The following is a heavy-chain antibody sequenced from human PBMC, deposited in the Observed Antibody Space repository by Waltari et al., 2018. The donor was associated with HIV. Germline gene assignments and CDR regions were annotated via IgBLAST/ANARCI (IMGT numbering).Heavy chain of an antibody. CDR2: IRYDGSSE. CDR3: SKDLLTNIRGGAFDP. Sequence: QVQLVESGGGVVQPGGSLRLSCVASGFNFSGYGMHWVRQGQGKGLEWVTFIRYDGSSESYLRSVKGRFTISRDNSKNIVYLQMNSLRPEDTAIYYCSKDLLTNIRGGAFDPWGQGTLVTVSS. V-gene: IGHV3-30*02. J-gene: IGHJ5*02. CDR1: GFNFSGYG. D-gene: IGHD3-10*01.